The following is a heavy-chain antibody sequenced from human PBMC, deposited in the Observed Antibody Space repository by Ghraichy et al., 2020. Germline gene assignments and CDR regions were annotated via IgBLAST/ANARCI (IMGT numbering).Heavy chain of an antibody. CDR3: AKGFGRVVGATCDY. Sequence: GGSLRLSCAASGFTFSSYAMSWVRQAPGKGLEWVSTISASGGSTYYADSVKGRFTISRDNSKNTLYLQMNSLRAEDTAIYYCAKGFGRVVGATCDYWGQGTLVTVSS. D-gene: IGHD1-26*01. J-gene: IGHJ4*02. CDR1: GFTFSSYA. V-gene: IGHV3-23*01. CDR2: ISASGGST.